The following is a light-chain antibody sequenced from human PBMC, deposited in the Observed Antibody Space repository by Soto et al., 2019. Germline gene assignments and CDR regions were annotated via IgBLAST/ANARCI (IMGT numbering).Light chain of an antibody. J-gene: IGKJ1*01. Sequence: EIVLTQSPGTLCLSPGERATLSCRASQSVSSSYLAWYQQKPGQAPRLLIYGAPSRATGIPDRFSGSGSETDFTLTISRLEPEDFAVYYCQQYSRSPRTFGQGTKVDIK. CDR3: QQYSRSPRT. V-gene: IGKV3-20*01. CDR1: QSVSSSY. CDR2: GAP.